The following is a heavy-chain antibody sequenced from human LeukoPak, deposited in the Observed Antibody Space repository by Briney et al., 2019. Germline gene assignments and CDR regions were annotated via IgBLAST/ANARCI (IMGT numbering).Heavy chain of an antibody. CDR2: IYSGGST. V-gene: IGHV3-53*01. D-gene: IGHD6-13*01. J-gene: IGHJ6*03. CDR1: GFTFSNYA. Sequence: GGSLRLSCAASGFTFSNYAMSWVRQAPGKGLEWVSVIYSGGSTYYADSVKGRFTISRDNSKNTLYLQMNSLRAEDTAVYYCARVSSRGNYYYYYMDVWGKGTTVTVSS. CDR3: ARVSSRGNYYYYYMDV.